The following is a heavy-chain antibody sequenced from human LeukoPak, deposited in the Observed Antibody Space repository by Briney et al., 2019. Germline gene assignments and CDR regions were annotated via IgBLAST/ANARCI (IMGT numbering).Heavy chain of an antibody. D-gene: IGHD5-24*01. CDR3: SLSKRTSDGSAVDY. CDR1: GGTFNTYD. Sequence: GSSVKVSCKASGGTFNTYDINWVRQAPGQGLEWMGRIIPGLHLTSYAQRLHGRVTISADKSTSTTYLELNNLGSEDTAVYFCSLSKRTSDGSAVDYWGQGTLATVSS. J-gene: IGHJ4*02. V-gene: IGHV1-69*04. CDR2: IIPGLHLT.